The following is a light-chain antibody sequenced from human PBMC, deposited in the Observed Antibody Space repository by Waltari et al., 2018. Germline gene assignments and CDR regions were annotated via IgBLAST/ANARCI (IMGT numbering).Light chain of an antibody. V-gene: IGKV1-39*01. J-gene: IGKJ1*01. Sequence: DVQLTQSPSSLAASVGDRVTITCRASQSISDYLNWYQVQPGKAPKLLIYAASTLQSGVPSRFSGSGSGTHFTLTISSLQPEDSATYYCQQYNEFPWTFGQGTKVDIK. CDR2: AAS. CDR3: QQYNEFPWT. CDR1: QSISDY.